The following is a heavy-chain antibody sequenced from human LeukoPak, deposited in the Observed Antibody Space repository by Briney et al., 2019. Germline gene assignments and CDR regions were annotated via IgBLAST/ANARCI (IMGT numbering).Heavy chain of an antibody. V-gene: IGHV3-48*01. CDR1: GFTFSSYS. J-gene: IGHJ4*02. CDR3: AREVTPYY. CDR2: ISSSSSTI. D-gene: IGHD4-23*01. Sequence: GGSLRLSCAASGFTFSSYSMNWVRQAPGKGLEWVSYISSSSSTIYYADSVKGRFTISRDNAKNSLYLQMNSLRAEDTAVYYCAREVTPYYWGQGTLVTVSS.